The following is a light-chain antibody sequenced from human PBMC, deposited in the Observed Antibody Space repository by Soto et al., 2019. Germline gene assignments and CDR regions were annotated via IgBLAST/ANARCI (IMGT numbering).Light chain of an antibody. V-gene: IGLV2-14*01. J-gene: IGLJ1*01. Sequence: QSVLTQPASVSGSPGQSITISCTGTSSDVGGYNYVSWYQQHPGKAPKLMIYDVSNRPSGVSNRFSGSKSGNTASLTISGLQAEYEADYYCSSYTGSSNYVFGTGTKVTVL. CDR2: DVS. CDR3: SSYTGSSNYV. CDR1: SSDVGGYNY.